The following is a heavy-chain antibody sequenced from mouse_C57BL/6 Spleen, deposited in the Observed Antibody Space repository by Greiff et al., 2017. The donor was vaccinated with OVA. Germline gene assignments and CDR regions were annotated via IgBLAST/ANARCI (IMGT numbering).Heavy chain of an antibody. D-gene: IGHD1-1*01. CDR1: GYTFTDYE. V-gene: IGHV1-15*01. J-gene: IGHJ2*01. CDR3: TRRVGATDY. Sequence: VQLQQSGAELVRPGASVTLSCKASGYTFTDYEMHWVKQTPVHGLEWIGAIDPETGGTAYNQKFKGKAILTADKSSSTAYMELRSLTSEDSAVYYCTRRVGATDYWGQGTTLTVSS. CDR2: IDPETGGT.